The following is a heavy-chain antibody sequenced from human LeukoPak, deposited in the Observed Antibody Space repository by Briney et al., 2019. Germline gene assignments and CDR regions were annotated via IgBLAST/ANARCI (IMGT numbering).Heavy chain of an antibody. CDR3: AKGGDIGAFDI. V-gene: IGHV3-23*01. CDR1: GFTFSGYT. CDR2: ISGSGGST. J-gene: IGHJ3*02. D-gene: IGHD2-21*01. Sequence: PGGSLRLSCAASGFTFSGYTMNWVRQAPGKGPEWVSSISGSGGSTYYADSVKGRFTISRDNSKNTLYLQMNSLRAEDTAVYYCAKGGDIGAFDIWGQGTMVTVSS.